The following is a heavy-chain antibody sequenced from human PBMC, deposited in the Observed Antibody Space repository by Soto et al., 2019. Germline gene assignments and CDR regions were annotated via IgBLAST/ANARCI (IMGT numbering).Heavy chain of an antibody. V-gene: IGHV3-30-3*01. J-gene: IGHJ4*02. CDR1: GFTFSSYA. CDR2: ISYDGSNK. D-gene: IGHD2-21*02. Sequence: QVQLVESGGGVVQPGRSLRLSCAASGFTFSSYAMHWVRQAPGKGLEWVAVISYDGSNKYYADSVKGRFTISRDNSKKTLYLQMNSLRAEDTAVYYCARDGPAIVVVTAEVDYWGQGTLVTVSS. CDR3: ARDGPAIVVVTAEVDY.